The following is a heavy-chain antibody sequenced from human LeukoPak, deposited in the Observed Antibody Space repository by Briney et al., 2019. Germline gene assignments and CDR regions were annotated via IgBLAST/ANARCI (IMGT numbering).Heavy chain of an antibody. CDR2: INTQGTYT. CDR1: GFTFSSYW. V-gene: IGHV3-74*01. CDR3: VIDLGDYNDF. Sequence: PGGSLRLSCAASGFTFSSYWMHWVRHDPGRGLLWVSRINTQGTYTNYADSVKGRFTISRDNAQNTLYLQMSSLRADDTAVYYCVIDLGDYNDFWGQGTLVSVSS. J-gene: IGHJ4*02. D-gene: IGHD2-15*01.